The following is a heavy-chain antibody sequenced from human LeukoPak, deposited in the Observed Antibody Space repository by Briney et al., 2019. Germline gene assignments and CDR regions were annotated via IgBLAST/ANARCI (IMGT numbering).Heavy chain of an antibody. CDR1: GFSLTTSGVG. Sequence: SGPTLVNPTQTLTLTCTFSGFSLTTSGVGVNWIRQPPGKALEWLALIYWDDDKRYSPSLKSRLTITKDTSKNQVVLTMTNMDPVDTATYYCAHNSLPTILRGGNAFDIWGQGTMVTVSS. J-gene: IGHJ3*02. V-gene: IGHV2-5*02. CDR3: AHNSLPTILRGGNAFDI. D-gene: IGHD3-10*01. CDR2: IYWDDDK.